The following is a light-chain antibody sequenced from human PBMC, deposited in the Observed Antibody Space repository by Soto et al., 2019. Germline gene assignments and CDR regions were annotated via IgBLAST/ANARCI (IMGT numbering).Light chain of an antibody. Sequence: DIPLTQSPSFLSASVGDRVTITCRASQGISSYLAWYQQKPGKAPKLLIYAASTLQSGVPSRFSGSGSGTEFTLTISSLQPEDFATYYCQRLNSYPLYTFGQGTKLEIK. V-gene: IGKV1-9*01. CDR1: QGISSY. J-gene: IGKJ2*01. CDR3: QRLNSYPLYT. CDR2: AAS.